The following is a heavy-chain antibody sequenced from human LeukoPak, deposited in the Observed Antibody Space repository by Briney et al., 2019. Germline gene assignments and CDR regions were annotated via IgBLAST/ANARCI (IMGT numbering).Heavy chain of an antibody. D-gene: IGHD3-22*01. V-gene: IGHV1-46*01. Sequence: EASVKVSCKASGYTFTSYYMHWVRQAPGQGLEWMGIINPSGGSTSYAQKFQGRVTMTRDTSTSTVYMELSSLRSEDTAVYYCARDPTSVAMIVVEFDYWGQGTLVTVSS. CDR1: GYTFTSYY. CDR3: ARDPTSVAMIVVEFDY. CDR2: INPSGGST. J-gene: IGHJ4*02.